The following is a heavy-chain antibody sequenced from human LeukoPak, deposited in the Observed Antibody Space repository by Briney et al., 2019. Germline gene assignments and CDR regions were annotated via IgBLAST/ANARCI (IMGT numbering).Heavy chain of an antibody. CDR2: IIPIFGTA. Sequence: ASVKVSCKASGGTFSSYAISWVRQAPGQGLEWMGGIIPIFGTANYAQKFQGRVTITADESTSTAYMELSSLRSEDTAVYYCARPVVGATTGAFDYWGQGTPVTVSS. V-gene: IGHV1-69*13. D-gene: IGHD1-26*01. CDR3: ARPVVGATTGAFDY. J-gene: IGHJ4*02. CDR1: GGTFSSYA.